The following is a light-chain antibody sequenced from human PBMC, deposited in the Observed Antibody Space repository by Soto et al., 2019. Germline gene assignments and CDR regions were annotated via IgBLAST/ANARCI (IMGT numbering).Light chain of an antibody. V-gene: IGKV3-20*01. J-gene: IGKJ2*01. Sequence: EIVLTQSPGTLSLSPGERATLSCRASQTVRNNYLAWYQQKPGQAPRLLIYGASSRATGVPDRFSGGGSGTDFTLAISRLEPEDFEVYFCHQYGSSLWTFGQGTKVDIK. CDR3: HQYGSSLWT. CDR1: QTVRNNY. CDR2: GAS.